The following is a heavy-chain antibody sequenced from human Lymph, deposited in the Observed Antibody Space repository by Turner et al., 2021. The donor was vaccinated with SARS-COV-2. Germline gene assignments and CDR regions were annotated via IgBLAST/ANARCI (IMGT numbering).Heavy chain of an antibody. CDR1: GLTVSSNY. CDR3: ARDLYYNSMDV. J-gene: IGHJ6*02. Sequence: EVQLVESGGGLLQPGGSLSLACAASGLTVSSNYMSWVRQAPGKGLEWVSVIYSGGSTYYADSVKGRFTISRDNSKNTLYLQMNSLGAEDTAVYYCARDLYYNSMDVWGQGTTVTVSS. CDR2: IYSGGST. V-gene: IGHV3-53*01.